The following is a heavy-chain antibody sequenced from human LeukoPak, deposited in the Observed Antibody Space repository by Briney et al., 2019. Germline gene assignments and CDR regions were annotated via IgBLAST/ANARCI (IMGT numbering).Heavy chain of an antibody. D-gene: IGHD6-13*01. CDR3: AIGSRTAAGQYYFDY. J-gene: IGHJ4*02. V-gene: IGHV4-38-2*01. Sequence: SETLSLTCAVSGYSISDGSYWVWIRQPPGKGLEWIGSIYNSGSTYYNPSLKSRLTVSVDTSKNQFSLRLSSVTAADTAVYYCAIGSRTAAGQYYFDYWGQGTLVTVSS. CDR1: GYSISDGSY. CDR2: IYNSGST.